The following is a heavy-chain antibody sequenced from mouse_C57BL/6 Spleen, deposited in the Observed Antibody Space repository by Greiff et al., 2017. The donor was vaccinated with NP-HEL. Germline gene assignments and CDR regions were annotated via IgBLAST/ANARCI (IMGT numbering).Heavy chain of an antibody. D-gene: IGHD2-10*02. CDR2: ISYDGSN. Sequence: DVKLQESGPGLVKPSQSLSLTCSVTGYSITSGYYWNWIRQFPGNKLEWMGYISYDGSNNYNPSLKNRISITRDTSKNQFFLKLNSVTTEDTATYYCARAGYGYYAMDYWGQGTSVTVSS. CDR3: ARAGYGYYAMDY. CDR1: GYSITSGYY. V-gene: IGHV3-6*01. J-gene: IGHJ4*01.